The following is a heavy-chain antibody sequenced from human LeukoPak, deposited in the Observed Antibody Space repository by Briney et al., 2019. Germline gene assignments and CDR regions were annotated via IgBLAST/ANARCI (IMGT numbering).Heavy chain of an antibody. V-gene: IGHV1-69*01. D-gene: IGHD2-21*02. J-gene: IGHJ6*02. CDR3: ACPPGGDWKYYYYYGMDV. CDR2: IIPIFGTA. Sequence: ASVKVSCKASGGTFSSYAISWVRQAPGQGLEWMGGIIPIFGTANYAQKFQGRVTITADESTSTDYMELSSLRSEDTAVYYCACPPGGDWKYYYYYGMDVWGQGTTVTVSS. CDR1: GGTFSSYA.